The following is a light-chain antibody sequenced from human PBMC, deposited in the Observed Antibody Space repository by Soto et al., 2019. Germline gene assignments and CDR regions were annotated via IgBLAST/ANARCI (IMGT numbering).Light chain of an antibody. CDR3: QQRSNWPLT. J-gene: IGKJ4*01. CDR2: DAS. Sequence: ETVLTQSRATLSLSPGESATLSCRASQSVSSYLAWYQQKPGQAPRLLISDASNRATGIPARFSGSGSGTDFTLTITSLEPEDFAVYYCQQRSNWPLTFGGGTKVEFK. CDR1: QSVSSY. V-gene: IGKV3-11*01.